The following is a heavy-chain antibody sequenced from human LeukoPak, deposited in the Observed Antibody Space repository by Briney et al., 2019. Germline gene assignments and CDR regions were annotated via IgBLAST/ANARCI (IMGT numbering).Heavy chain of an antibody. Sequence: PSETLSLTCTVSGASVSSYFWIWIRQPAGRGLEWIGRIDASGSTNFNPSLESRVTMSVDSSKNQFYLRLSPVTAADTALYYCARKDGDIWGQGTMVTVSS. V-gene: IGHV4-4*07. J-gene: IGHJ3*02. CDR2: IDASGST. CDR1: GASVSSYF. D-gene: IGHD5-24*01. CDR3: ARKDGDI.